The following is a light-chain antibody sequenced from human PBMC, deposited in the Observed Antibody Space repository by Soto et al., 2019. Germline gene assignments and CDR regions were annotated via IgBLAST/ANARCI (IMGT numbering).Light chain of an antibody. CDR3: CSYAGSSTYVV. Sequence: QSAPTQPASVSRSPGQSITISCTGTSSDVGSYNLVSWYQQHPGKAPKLMIYEGSKRPSGVSNRFSGSKSGNTASLTISGLQAEDEANYYCCSYAGSSTYVVFGGGTKLTFL. CDR2: EGS. CDR1: SSDVGSYNL. J-gene: IGLJ2*01. V-gene: IGLV2-23*01.